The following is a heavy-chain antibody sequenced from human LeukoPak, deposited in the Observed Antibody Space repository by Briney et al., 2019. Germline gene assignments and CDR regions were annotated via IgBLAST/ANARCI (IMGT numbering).Heavy chain of an antibody. J-gene: IGHJ4*02. D-gene: IGHD3-3*01. Sequence: PGGSLRLSCAASGFTVSSNYMSWVRQAPGKGLEWVSVIYSGGSTYYADSVKGRFTISRDNSKNTLYLQMNSLRAEDTAVYYCARERTIYGDYVDYWGQGTLATVSS. CDR2: IYSGGST. CDR3: ARERTIYGDYVDY. CDR1: GFTVSSNY. V-gene: IGHV3-66*01.